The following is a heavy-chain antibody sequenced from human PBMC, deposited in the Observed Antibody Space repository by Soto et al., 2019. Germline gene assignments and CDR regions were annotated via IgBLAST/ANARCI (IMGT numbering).Heavy chain of an antibody. J-gene: IGHJ4*02. D-gene: IGHD3-22*01. V-gene: IGHV4-59*01. Sequence: SETLSLTCTVSGGSISSYYWSWIRQPPGKGLEWIGYIYYSGSTNYNPSLKSRVTISVDTSKNQFSLKLSSVTAADTAVYYCARANYYDSSGYYYWGQGTLVTVSS. CDR2: IYYSGST. CDR1: GGSISSYY. CDR3: ARANYYDSSGYYY.